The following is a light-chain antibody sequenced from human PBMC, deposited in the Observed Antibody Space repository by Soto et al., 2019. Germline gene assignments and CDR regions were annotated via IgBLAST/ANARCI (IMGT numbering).Light chain of an antibody. CDR2: DVS. CDR1: SSDVGGYNY. Sequence: QSVLTQPASVSGSPGQSITISCTGTSSDVGGYNYVSWYQQHPGKAPKLMIYDVSNRPSGVSNRFSGSKSGNTASLTISGLQAEDEADYYCSSYTSSSTPGGVFGTGTKVTVL. V-gene: IGLV2-14*01. CDR3: SSYTSSSTPGGV. J-gene: IGLJ1*01.